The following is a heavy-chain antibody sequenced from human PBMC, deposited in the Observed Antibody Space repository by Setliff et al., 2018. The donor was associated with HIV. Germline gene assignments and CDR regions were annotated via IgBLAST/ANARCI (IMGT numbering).Heavy chain of an antibody. V-gene: IGHV4-59*11. Sequence: PSETLSLTCTVSGGSISSHYWSWIRLPPGKGLEWIGTIYYNGNTNYNPSLKSRVAISVDTSKNQFSLKLSSVTAADTAVYYCAREQGVLRFLEWLPFDYYYYGMDVWGQGTTVTVSS. CDR2: IYYNGNT. D-gene: IGHD3-3*01. CDR3: AREQGVLRFLEWLPFDYYYYGMDV. CDR1: GGSISSHY. J-gene: IGHJ6*02.